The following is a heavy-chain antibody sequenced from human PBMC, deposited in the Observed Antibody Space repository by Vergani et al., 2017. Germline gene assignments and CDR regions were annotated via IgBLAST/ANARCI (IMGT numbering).Heavy chain of an antibody. CDR1: GGSISSGAFS. Sequence: QVQLQESGPGLVKPSQTLSLNCAASGGSISSGAFSWGWIRQPPGRGLQWIGHIFQSGSPDYNASLKSRVNISLDKSKNHFSLSLSSVTAADTAVYYCARHDSGHYDASYYGLDVWGQGTTVTVSS. J-gene: IGHJ6*02. CDR2: IFQSGSP. V-gene: IGHV4-30-2*01. D-gene: IGHD3-16*01. CDR3: ARHDSGHYDASYYGLDV.